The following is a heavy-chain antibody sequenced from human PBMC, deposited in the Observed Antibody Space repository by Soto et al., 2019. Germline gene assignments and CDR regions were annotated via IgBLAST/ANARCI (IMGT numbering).Heavy chain of an antibody. CDR2: ISGSGGST. Sequence: EVQLLESGGGLVQPGGSLRLSCAASGFTFSSYAMSWVRQAPGKGLEWVSAISGSGGSTYYADSVKGRFTISRDNSKNTLYLQMNSLRAEDTAVYYCAKDRLPPPKVAGTSYYYGMDVWGQGTTVTVSS. V-gene: IGHV3-23*01. J-gene: IGHJ6*02. CDR3: AKDRLPPPKVAGTSYYYGMDV. CDR1: GFTFSSYA. D-gene: IGHD6-19*01.